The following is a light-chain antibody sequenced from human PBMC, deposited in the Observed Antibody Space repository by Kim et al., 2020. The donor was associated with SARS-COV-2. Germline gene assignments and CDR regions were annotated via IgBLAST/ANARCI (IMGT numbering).Light chain of an antibody. CDR2: SAS. V-gene: IGKV1-39*01. CDR3: QQTYTTPYT. CDR1: QTINTY. Sequence: DIQLTQSPSSLSASVGDGVTITCRASQTINTYLNWYRQKPGKTPELLINSASKLLSGVPSRFSGSGSGKDFTLTISSLQREDFATYYCQQTYTTPYTFGQGTKLEI. J-gene: IGKJ2*01.